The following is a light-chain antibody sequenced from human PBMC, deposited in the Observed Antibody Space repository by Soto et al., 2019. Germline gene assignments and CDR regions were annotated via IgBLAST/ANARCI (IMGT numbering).Light chain of an antibody. CDR3: QQYENFPLT. CDR1: QGVSNY. V-gene: IGKV1-33*01. CDR2: DAS. Sequence: DIQMAQSPSSLSASVGERVTVSCQASQGVSNYLNWYQQKPGKAPKLLIFDASNLEAGVPSRFSGRGSGTDFTFTISSLQPEDIATYYCQQYENFPLTFGGGTKVDIK. J-gene: IGKJ4*01.